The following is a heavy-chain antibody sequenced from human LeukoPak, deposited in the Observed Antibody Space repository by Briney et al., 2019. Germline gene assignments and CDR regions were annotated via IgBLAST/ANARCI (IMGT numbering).Heavy chain of an antibody. CDR2: IIPIFGTA. Sequence: GASVKVSCKASGGTFSSYAISWVRQAPGQGLEWMGGIIPIFGTANYAQKFQGRVTITADESTSTAYMELSSLRSEDTAVYYCAREIILSSSWPSDAFDIWGQGTMVTVSS. V-gene: IGHV1-69*13. CDR3: AREIILSSSWPSDAFDI. CDR1: GGTFSSYA. D-gene: IGHD6-13*01. J-gene: IGHJ3*02.